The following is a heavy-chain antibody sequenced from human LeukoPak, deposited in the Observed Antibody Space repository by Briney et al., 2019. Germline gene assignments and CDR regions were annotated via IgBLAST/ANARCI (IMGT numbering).Heavy chain of an antibody. CDR3: ARGPDCSGGSCYPGRFDY. CDR2: IKSDGSST. V-gene: IGHV3-74*01. D-gene: IGHD2-15*01. CDR1: GFTFSNYW. Sequence: PGGSLRLSCAASGFTFSNYWIHWVRQAPGKGLVWVSRIKSDGSSTTYADSVKGRFTISRDNAKDTLYLQMNSLRADDTAVYYCARGPDCSGGSCYPGRFDYWGQGTLVTVSS. J-gene: IGHJ4*02.